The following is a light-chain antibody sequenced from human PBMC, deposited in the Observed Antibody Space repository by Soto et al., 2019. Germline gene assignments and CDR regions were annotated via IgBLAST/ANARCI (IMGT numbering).Light chain of an antibody. V-gene: IGKV1-9*01. CDR2: AAS. J-gene: IGKJ3*01. CDR3: QQYGTSPFT. Sequence: DIQMTQSPSSLSASVGDRVTITCRASQGISSYLAWYQQKPGKAPKLLIYAASTLQSGVPSRFSGSGSGTDFTLTISRLEPEDFAVYYCQQYGTSPFTFGPGTKVDIK. CDR1: QGISSY.